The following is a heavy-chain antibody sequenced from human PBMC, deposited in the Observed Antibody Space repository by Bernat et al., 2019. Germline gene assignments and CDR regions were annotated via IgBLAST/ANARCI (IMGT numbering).Heavy chain of an antibody. Sequence: QVQLVQSGAEVKKPGASVKVSCKASGYTFTSYGISWVRQAPGQGLEWMGWISAYNGNTNYAQKLQGRVTMTTDTSTSTAYMELRSLRSDDTAVYYCARVERARLCGGGSPLVYYYDVDVWGKGTTVTVSS. CDR2: ISAYNGNT. CDR1: GYTFTSYG. J-gene: IGHJ6*03. CDR3: ARVERARLCGGGSPLVYYYDVDV. D-gene: IGHD2-21*01. V-gene: IGHV1-18*01.